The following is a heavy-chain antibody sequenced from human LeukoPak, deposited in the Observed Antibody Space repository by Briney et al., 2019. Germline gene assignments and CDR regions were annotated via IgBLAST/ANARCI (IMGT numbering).Heavy chain of an antibody. V-gene: IGHV3-21*01. D-gene: IGHD3-3*01. CDR2: ISSSGYYT. CDR3: AREDDFWSGPFDY. J-gene: IGHJ4*02. CDR1: GFTLSRYS. Sequence: GGSLRLSCAASGFTLSRYSMNWVRQAPGKGLEWVSSISSSGYYTFYTDSVKGRFTISRDSAKNSLYLQMNSLRAEDTAVYFFAREDDFWSGPFDYWGQGTLVTVSS.